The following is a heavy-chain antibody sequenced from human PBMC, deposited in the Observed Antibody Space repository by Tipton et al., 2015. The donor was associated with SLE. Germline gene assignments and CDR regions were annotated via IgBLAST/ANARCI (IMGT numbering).Heavy chain of an antibody. CDR2: INHSGST. CDR1: GGSFSGYY. D-gene: IGHD6-13*01. CDR3: ARHEAAPGTAGWFFDL. Sequence: TLSLTCAVYGGSFSGYYWSWIRQPPGKGLEWIGEINHSGSTNYNPSLKSRVTISVDTSKNQFSLKLSSVTAADTAVYYCARHEAAPGTAGWFFDLWGRGTLVTVSS. V-gene: IGHV4-34*01. J-gene: IGHJ2*01.